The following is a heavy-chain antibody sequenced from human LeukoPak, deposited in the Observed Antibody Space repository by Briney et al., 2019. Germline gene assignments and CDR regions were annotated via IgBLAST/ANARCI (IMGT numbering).Heavy chain of an antibody. D-gene: IGHD1-7*01. CDR1: GGSISSSSYY. V-gene: IGHV4-39*07. CDR2: IYYSGST. CDR3: ARVRDSQRDLELLAFDI. Sequence: SETLSLTCTVSGGSISSSSYYWGWIRQPPGKGPEWIGSIYYSGSTYYNPSLKSRVTISVDTSKNQFSLKLSSVTAADTAVYYCARVRDSQRDLELLAFDIWGQGTMVTVSS. J-gene: IGHJ3*02.